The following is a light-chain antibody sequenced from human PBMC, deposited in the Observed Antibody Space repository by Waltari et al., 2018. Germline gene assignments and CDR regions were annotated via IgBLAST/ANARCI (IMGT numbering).Light chain of an antibody. J-gene: IGKJ1*01. Sequence: EIVLTQSPGTLSLSPGERATLACRASQSVGRSLAWYQQKPGQAPRLLIDDASRRATGIPDRVSGSGSGTDFSLTISRLEPEDFAVYYCQNYVRLPATFGQGTKVEI. V-gene: IGKV3-20*01. CDR2: DAS. CDR1: QSVGRS. CDR3: QNYVRLPAT.